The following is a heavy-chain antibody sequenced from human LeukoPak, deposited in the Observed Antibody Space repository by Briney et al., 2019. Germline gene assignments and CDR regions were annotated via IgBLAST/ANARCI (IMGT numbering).Heavy chain of an antibody. CDR2: IIPIFGTA. Sequence: SVKVSCKASGGTFSSYAISWVRQAPGQGLEWMGGIIPIFGTANYAHKFQGRVTITTDESTSTAYMELSSLRSEDTAVYYCAREGIFEDYYDSSGFDYWGQGTLVTVSS. V-gene: IGHV1-69*05. CDR3: AREGIFEDYYDSSGFDY. D-gene: IGHD3-22*01. CDR1: GGTFSSYA. J-gene: IGHJ4*02.